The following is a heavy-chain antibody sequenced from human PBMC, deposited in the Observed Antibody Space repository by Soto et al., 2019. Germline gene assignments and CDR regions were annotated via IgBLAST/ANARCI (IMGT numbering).Heavy chain of an antibody. CDR3: AKGLDSYGYQVDY. D-gene: IGHD5-18*01. J-gene: IGHJ4*02. Sequence: DVQLVESGGGLVQPGRSLRLSCAASGFTFDDYAMHWVRQAPGKGLEWVSGISWNSGSIGYADSVKGRFTISRDNAKNSLYLQMNSLRAEDTALYYCAKGLDSYGYQVDYWGQGTLVTVSS. CDR2: ISWNSGSI. CDR1: GFTFDDYA. V-gene: IGHV3-9*01.